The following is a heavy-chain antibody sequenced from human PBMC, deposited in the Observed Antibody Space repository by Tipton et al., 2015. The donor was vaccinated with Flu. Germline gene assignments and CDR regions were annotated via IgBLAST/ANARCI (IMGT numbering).Heavy chain of an antibody. J-gene: IGHJ4*02. V-gene: IGHV3-7*01. CDR3: VRKRFGDY. Sequence: SLRLSCAASGFTFSDYWLAWVRQAPGKGLEWVANIRQDGGENYYVGSVKSRFTITRDNAKESLFLQMNSLRAEDTAVYYCVRKRFGDYWGQGILVTVSS. CDR1: GFTFSDYW. D-gene: IGHD3-10*01. CDR2: IRQDGGEN.